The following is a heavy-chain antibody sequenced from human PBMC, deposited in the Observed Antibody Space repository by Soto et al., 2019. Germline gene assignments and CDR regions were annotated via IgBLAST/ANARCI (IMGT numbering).Heavy chain of an antibody. V-gene: IGHV4-31*03. Sequence: SETLSLTCTVSGGSISSGGYYWSWIRQHPGKGLEWIGYIYYSGSTYYNPSLKSRVTISVDTSKNQFSLKLSSVTAADTAVYYCATGYSYGTDYWGQGTLVTVSS. J-gene: IGHJ4*02. CDR2: IYYSGST. CDR1: GGSISSGGYY. CDR3: ATGYSYGTDY. D-gene: IGHD5-18*01.